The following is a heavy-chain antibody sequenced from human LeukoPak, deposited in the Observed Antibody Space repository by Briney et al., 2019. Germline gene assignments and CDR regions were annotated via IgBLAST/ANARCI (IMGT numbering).Heavy chain of an antibody. CDR2: ITSSSSYI. CDR1: GFTFSTYS. CDR3: ARDRDGYTFDI. D-gene: IGHD5-24*01. J-gene: IGHJ3*02. Sequence: GGSLRLSCAASGFTFSTYSMNWVRQAPEKGLEWVSSITSSSSYIYYADSVKGRFTISRDNAQNSLFLQMHSLRGEDTAVYYCARDRDGYTFDIWGQGTMATVSS. V-gene: IGHV3-21*01.